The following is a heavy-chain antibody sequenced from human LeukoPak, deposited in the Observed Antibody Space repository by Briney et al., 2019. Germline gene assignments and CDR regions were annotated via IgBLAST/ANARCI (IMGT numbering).Heavy chain of an antibody. CDR1: GFTFSSNW. J-gene: IGHJ5*02. D-gene: IGHD2-2*02. CDR2: INSDGSIT. V-gene: IGHV3-74*01. CDR3: ARDIPFRLDP. Sequence: GGSLRLSCAASGFTFSSNWMHWVRQGPGKGLVWVSRINSDGSITNYADSVKGRFIISRDDAKNTLYLQMNSLRADDTAVYYCARDIPFRLDPWGQGTLVTVSS.